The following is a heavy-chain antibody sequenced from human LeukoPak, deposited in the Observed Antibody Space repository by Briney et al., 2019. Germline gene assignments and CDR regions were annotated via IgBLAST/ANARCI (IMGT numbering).Heavy chain of an antibody. V-gene: IGHV4-39*01. J-gene: IGHJ4*02. CDR2: ISYSGTT. CDR1: SAFITSSPYF. CDR3: YKSGSYLRPFDY. D-gene: IGHD3-10*01. Sequence: TSETLSLTCTVSSAFITSSPYFWGWIRQSPGKGLEWIGSISYSGTTYYNPSLKSRVTIFVDTSKNQFSLQLSSVTAADTAVYYHYKSGSYLRPFDYWGQGTLVTVSS.